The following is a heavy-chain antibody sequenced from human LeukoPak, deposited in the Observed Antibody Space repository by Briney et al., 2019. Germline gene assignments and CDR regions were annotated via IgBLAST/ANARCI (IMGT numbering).Heavy chain of an antibody. V-gene: IGHV3-23*01. CDR3: ASPPQGVTMIVVVIGY. Sequence: GGSLRLSCAASGFTFSSYSMNWVRQAPGKGLEWVSAISGSGGSTYYADSVKGRFTISRDNSKNTLYLQMDSLRAEDTAVYYCASPPQGVTMIVVVIGYWGQGTLVTVSS. D-gene: IGHD3-22*01. CDR2: ISGSGGST. J-gene: IGHJ4*02. CDR1: GFTFSSYS.